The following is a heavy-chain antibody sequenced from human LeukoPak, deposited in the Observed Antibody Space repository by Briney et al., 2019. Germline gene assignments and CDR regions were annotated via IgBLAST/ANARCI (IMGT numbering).Heavy chain of an antibody. CDR1: GYTFTSYY. J-gene: IGHJ4*02. V-gene: IGHV1-46*01. CDR3: ARGGQYVLHYDSSGYPPRGH. D-gene: IGHD3-22*01. Sequence: ASVKVSCKASGYTFTSYYMHWVRQAPGQGLEWMGIINPSGGSTSYAQKFQGRVTMTRDTSTSTVYMELSSLRSEDTAVYYCARGGQYVLHYDSSGYPPRGHWGQGTLVTVSS. CDR2: INPSGGST.